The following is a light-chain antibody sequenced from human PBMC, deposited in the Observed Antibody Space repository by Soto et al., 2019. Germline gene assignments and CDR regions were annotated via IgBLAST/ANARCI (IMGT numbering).Light chain of an antibody. Sequence: DIVMTQSPDSLAVSLGERAGISCKSSQSVLKSSNNKNYLPWYQQKPGQPPRLLISWASTRESGVPDRFSGSGSGTDFTLPISSLQAEGVAVYYCQQCYTAPQTFRQGTQVGIK. CDR2: WAS. V-gene: IGKV4-1*01. CDR1: QSVLKSSNNKNY. J-gene: IGKJ1*01. CDR3: QQCYTAPQT.